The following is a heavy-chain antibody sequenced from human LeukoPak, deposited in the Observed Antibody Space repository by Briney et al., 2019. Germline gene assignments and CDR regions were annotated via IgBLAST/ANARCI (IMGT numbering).Heavy chain of an antibody. J-gene: IGHJ6*02. Sequence: ASVRVSCKADGYTFTSYFISWVRQAPGQGLEWMGWISAYNGNANYAQQFLGRVTMTTDTATSTAYMELRSLRSDDMAVFYCGRADYYSAMDVWGQGTSVTVSS. CDR2: ISAYNGNA. V-gene: IGHV1-18*03. CDR1: GYTFTSYF. CDR3: GRADYYSAMDV.